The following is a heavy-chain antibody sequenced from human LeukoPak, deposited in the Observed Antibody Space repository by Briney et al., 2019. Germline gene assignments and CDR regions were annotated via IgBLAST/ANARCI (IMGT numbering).Heavy chain of an antibody. Sequence: ASVKVSCKASGYTFTSYDINWVRQATGQGLEWMGWMNPNSGNTGYAQKFQGRVTMTRNTSVSTAYMELSGLRSEDTAVYYCARESWIGSGWYWFDPWGQGTLVTVSS. J-gene: IGHJ5*02. CDR1: GYTFTSYD. V-gene: IGHV1-8*01. CDR2: MNPNSGNT. CDR3: ARESWIGSGWYWFDP. D-gene: IGHD6-19*01.